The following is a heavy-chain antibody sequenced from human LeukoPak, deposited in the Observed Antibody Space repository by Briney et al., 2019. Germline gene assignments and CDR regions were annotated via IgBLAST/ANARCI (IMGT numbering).Heavy chain of an antibody. Sequence: GGSLRLSCAASGITVSRNYMSWVRQAPGKGLEWVSIIYSGGDTYYADSVKGRFTISRDNSKNTLYLQMNSLRAEDTAVYYCARDGYGSGFDYWGQGTLVTVSS. CDR2: IYSGGDT. D-gene: IGHD6-19*01. J-gene: IGHJ4*02. CDR3: ARDGYGSGFDY. V-gene: IGHV3-66*01. CDR1: GITVSRNY.